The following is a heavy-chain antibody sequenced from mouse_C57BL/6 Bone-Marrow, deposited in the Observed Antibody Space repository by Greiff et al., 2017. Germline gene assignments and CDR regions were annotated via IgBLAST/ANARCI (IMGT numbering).Heavy chain of an antibody. Sequence: VQLQQPGAELVKPGASVKMSCEASGYTFTSYWMTWVQQSPGKGLEWLGDIYPGSGSTNYNEKVKGKATLPGDKSSRTAYMQLTSLTSEDSAVYYCARGYYYAMDYWGQGTSVTVSS. CDR2: IYPGSGST. V-gene: IGHV1-55*01. J-gene: IGHJ4*01. CDR3: ARGYYYAMDY. D-gene: IGHD2-2*01. CDR1: GYTFTSYW.